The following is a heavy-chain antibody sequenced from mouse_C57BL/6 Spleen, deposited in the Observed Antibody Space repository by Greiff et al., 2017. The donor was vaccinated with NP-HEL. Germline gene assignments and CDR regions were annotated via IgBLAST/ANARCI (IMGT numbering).Heavy chain of an antibody. D-gene: IGHD4-1*01. CDR3: ARRLGYYAMDY. CDR2: IDPSDSYT. V-gene: IGHV1-69*01. J-gene: IGHJ4*01. Sequence: VQLQQPGAELVMPGASVKLSCKASGYTFTSYWMHWVKQRPGQGLEWIGEIDPSDSYTNYNHKFKGKSTLTVDKFSSTAYMQLSSLTSEDSAVYYCARRLGYYAMDYWGQGTSVTVSS. CDR1: GYTFTSYW.